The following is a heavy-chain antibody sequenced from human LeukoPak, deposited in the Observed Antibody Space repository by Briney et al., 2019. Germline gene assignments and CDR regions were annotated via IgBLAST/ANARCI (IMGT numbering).Heavy chain of an antibody. D-gene: IGHD3-22*01. J-gene: IGHJ6*02. V-gene: IGHV5-51*01. Sequence: GESLKISCKGSGYSFPSYWIGWVRQMPGKGLEWMGIIYPGDSDTRYSPSFQGHVTISADKSISTAYLQWSSLKASDTAMYYCARPYYYDSSGYEPYYYGMDVWGQGTTVTVSS. CDR1: GYSFPSYW. CDR3: ARPYYYDSSGYEPYYYGMDV. CDR2: IYPGDSDT.